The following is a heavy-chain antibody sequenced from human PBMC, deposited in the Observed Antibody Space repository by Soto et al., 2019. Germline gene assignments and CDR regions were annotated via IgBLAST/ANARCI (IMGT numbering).Heavy chain of an antibody. Sequence: GGSLRLSCAASGFTFSSYAMHWVRQGPGKGLEWVAVISYDGSNKYYADPVKGRFTISRDNSKNTLYLQMNSLRAEDTAVYYCARDVTVTTLDYYYGMDVWRQGTTVTVSS. V-gene: IGHV3-30-3*01. J-gene: IGHJ6*02. CDR2: ISYDGSNK. D-gene: IGHD4-17*01. CDR1: GFTFSSYA. CDR3: ARDVTVTTLDYYYGMDV.